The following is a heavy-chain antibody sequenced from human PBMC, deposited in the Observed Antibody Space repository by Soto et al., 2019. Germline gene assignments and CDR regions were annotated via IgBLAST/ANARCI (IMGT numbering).Heavy chain of an antibody. CDR1: GGSFSGYY. Sequence: SETLSLTCAVYGGSFSGYYWSWIRQPPGKGLEWIGEINHSGSTNYNPSLKSRVTISVDTSKDQFSLKLSSVTAADTAVYYCARAPPLGYCSSTSWWYNWFDPWGQGTLVTVSS. D-gene: IGHD2-2*01. J-gene: IGHJ5*02. CDR2: INHSGST. CDR3: ARAPPLGYCSSTSWWYNWFDP. V-gene: IGHV4-34*01.